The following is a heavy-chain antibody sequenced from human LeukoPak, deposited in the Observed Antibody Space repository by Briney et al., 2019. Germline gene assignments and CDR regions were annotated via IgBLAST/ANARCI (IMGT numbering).Heavy chain of an antibody. J-gene: IGHJ4*02. D-gene: IGHD3-10*01. CDR2: IIPIFGTA. Sequence: SVKVSCKASGGTFSNYAISWVRQAPGQGLEWMGGIIPIFGTANYAQKFRGRVTITADKSTRTAYMELSSLRSEDTAVYYCARGNFYDNKGYSPELRYWGQGTLVTVSS. CDR1: GGTFSNYA. V-gene: IGHV1-69*06. CDR3: ARGNFYDNKGYSPELRY.